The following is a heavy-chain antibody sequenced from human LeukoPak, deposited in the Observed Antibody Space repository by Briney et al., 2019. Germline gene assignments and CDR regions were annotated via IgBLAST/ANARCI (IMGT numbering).Heavy chain of an antibody. J-gene: IGHJ4*02. D-gene: IGHD6-13*01. Sequence: SETLSLTCAVYGGSFSGYYWSWIRQPPGKGLEWIGEINHSGSTNYNPSLKSRVTISVDTSKNQFSLKLSPVTAADTAVYYCARSKRRAAAGIGSDYWGQGTLVTVSS. V-gene: IGHV4-34*01. CDR1: GGSFSGYY. CDR2: INHSGST. CDR3: ARSKRRAAAGIGSDY.